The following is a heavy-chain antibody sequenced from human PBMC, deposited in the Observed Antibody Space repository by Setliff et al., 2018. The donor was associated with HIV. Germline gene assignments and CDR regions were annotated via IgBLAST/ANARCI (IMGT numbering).Heavy chain of an antibody. D-gene: IGHD3-22*01. CDR1: SGSISVYY. Sequence: SETLSLTCSVPSGSISVYYWSWVRQPPGRGLEWIGYVSYSGSTSYNPTLNSRVTMSVDTSRDQFSLRLTSVTAADTAVYYCAVRTAVTVIVVYYFDYWGPGTLVTVSS. CDR2: VSYSGST. J-gene: IGHJ4*02. CDR3: AVRTAVTVIVVYYFDY. V-gene: IGHV4-59*04.